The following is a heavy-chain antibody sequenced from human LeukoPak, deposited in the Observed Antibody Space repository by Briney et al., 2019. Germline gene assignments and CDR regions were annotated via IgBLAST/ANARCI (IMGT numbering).Heavy chain of an antibody. J-gene: IGHJ5*02. D-gene: IGHD6-6*01. V-gene: IGHV4-34*01. CDR1: GGSFSGYY. CDR3: ARASRSGIAARWSHHWFDP. CDR2: INHSGST. Sequence: PSETLSLTCAVYGGSFSGYYWSWIRQPPGKGLEWIGEINHSGSTNYNPSLKSRVTISVDTSKNQFSLKLSSVTAADTAVYYCARASRSGIAARWSHHWFDPWGKGTLVTVSS.